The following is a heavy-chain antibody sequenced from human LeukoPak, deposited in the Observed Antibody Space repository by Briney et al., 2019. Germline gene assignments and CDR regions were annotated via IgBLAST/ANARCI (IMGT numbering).Heavy chain of an antibody. CDR2: IYSGGST. CDR3: AISSYYGSGWFDP. D-gene: IGHD3-10*01. J-gene: IGHJ5*02. V-gene: IGHV3-66*01. CDR1: GFTVSSNY. Sequence: PGGSLRLSCAASGFTVSSNYMSWVRQAPGKGLEWVSVIYSGGSTYYADSVKGRFTISRDNSKNTLYLQMNSLRAEDTAVYYCAISSYYGSGWFDPWGQGTLVTVSS.